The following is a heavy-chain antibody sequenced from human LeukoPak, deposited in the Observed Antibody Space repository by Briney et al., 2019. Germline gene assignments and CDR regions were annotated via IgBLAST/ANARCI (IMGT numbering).Heavy chain of an antibody. CDR3: ARDSPDYYDSRSRDNWFDP. CDR1: CYTFTSYG. D-gene: IGHD3-22*01. J-gene: IGHJ5*02. V-gene: IGHV1-18*01. Sequence: ASVKVSCKASCYTFTSYGISWVRQAPGQGLEWMGWISAYNGNTNYAQKLQGRVTMTTDTSTSTAYMELRSLRSDDTAVYYCARDSPDYYDSRSRDNWFDPWGQGTLVTVSS. CDR2: ISAYNGNT.